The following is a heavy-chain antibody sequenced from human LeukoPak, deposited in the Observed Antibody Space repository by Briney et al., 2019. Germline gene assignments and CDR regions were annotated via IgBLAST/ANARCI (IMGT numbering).Heavy chain of an antibody. V-gene: IGHV3-7*04. J-gene: IGHJ4*02. CDR3: ARAIAAAGAY. Sequence: PGGSLRLSCAASGFTLSTYWISWVRQAPGKGLAWVANIKEDGSKKYYVDSVKGRFTISRDNAKNAVFLQMNSLRAEDTAVYYCARAIAAAGAYWGQGTLVTVSS. D-gene: IGHD6-13*01. CDR1: GFTLSTYW. CDR2: IKEDGSKK.